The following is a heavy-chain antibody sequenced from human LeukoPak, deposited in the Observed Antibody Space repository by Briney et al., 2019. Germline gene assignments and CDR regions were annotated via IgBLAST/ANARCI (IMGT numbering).Heavy chain of an antibody. J-gene: IGHJ4*02. V-gene: IGHV1-69*02. CDR2: IIPILGIA. CDR1: GGTFSSYT. D-gene: IGHD3-10*01. Sequence: GASVKVSCKASGGTFSSYTISWVRQAPGQGLEWMGRIIPILGIANYAQKFQGRVTITADKSTSTAYMELSSLRSEDTAVYYCARRFSVGSFDYWGQGTLVTVSS. CDR3: ARRFSVGSFDY.